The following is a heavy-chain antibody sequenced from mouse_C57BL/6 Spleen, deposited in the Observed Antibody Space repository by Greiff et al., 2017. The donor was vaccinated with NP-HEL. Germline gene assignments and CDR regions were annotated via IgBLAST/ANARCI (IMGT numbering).Heavy chain of an antibody. J-gene: IGHJ3*01. Sequence: EVQGVESGEGLVKPGGSLKLSCAASGFTFSSYAMSWVRQTPEKRLEWVAYISSGGDYIYYADTVKGRFTISRDNARNTLYLQMSSLKSEDTAMYYCTREGHDGFAYWGQGTLVTVSA. CDR1: GFTFSSYA. V-gene: IGHV5-9-1*02. CDR2: ISSGGDYI. CDR3: TREGHDGFAY. D-gene: IGHD3-3*01.